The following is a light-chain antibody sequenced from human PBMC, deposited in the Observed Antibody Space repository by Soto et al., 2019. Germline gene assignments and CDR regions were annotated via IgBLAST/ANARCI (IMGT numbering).Light chain of an antibody. Sequence: EVVMTQSPATLSVSPLERATLSCRASQSVSSNLAWYQQKHGQAPRLLTYGASTRATGIPARFSGSGSGTDFTLTISRLEPEDFAVYFCQQYDYLITFGQGTRLEIK. V-gene: IGKV3-15*01. CDR1: QSVSSN. CDR2: GAS. CDR3: QQYDYLIT. J-gene: IGKJ5*01.